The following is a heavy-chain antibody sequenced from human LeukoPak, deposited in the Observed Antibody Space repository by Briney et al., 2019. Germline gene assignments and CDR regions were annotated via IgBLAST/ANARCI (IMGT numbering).Heavy chain of an antibody. CDR1: GFTVSNFY. CDR2: ISGSGDNT. D-gene: IGHD3-22*01. Sequence: PGGSLRLSCAASGFTVSNFYMTWVRQAPGKGLEWVSGISGSGDNTYYADSVKGRFTISRDNSKNTLYVQVNSLGTEDTAAYYCAKGSYYDSSGSFYFDYWGQGTLVTVSS. V-gene: IGHV3-23*01. J-gene: IGHJ4*02. CDR3: AKGSYYDSSGSFYFDY.